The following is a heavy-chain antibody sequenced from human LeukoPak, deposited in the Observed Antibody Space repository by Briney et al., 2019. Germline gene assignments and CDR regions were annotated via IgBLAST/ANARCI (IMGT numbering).Heavy chain of an antibody. J-gene: IGHJ5*02. D-gene: IGHD4-17*01. V-gene: IGHV3-7*03. Sequence: PGGSLRLSCAASGFTFRNYWMSWVRQAPGKGLEWVANIKQDGSEKHYVDSVKGRFTISRDNAKNSLYLQMNSLRIEDTALYYCAKSHGSVTTSYGWFDPWGQGTLVTVSS. CDR1: GFTFRNYW. CDR2: IKQDGSEK. CDR3: AKSHGSVTTSYGWFDP.